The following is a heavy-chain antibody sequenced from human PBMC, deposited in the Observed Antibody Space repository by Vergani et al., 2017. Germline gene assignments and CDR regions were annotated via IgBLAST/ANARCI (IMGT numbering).Heavy chain of an antibody. J-gene: IGHJ6*03. V-gene: IGHV3-9*01. CDR1: GFTFDDYA. D-gene: IGHD2-2*01. CDR2: ISWNSGSI. CDR3: ARGAGYCSSTSCPPTLRHYYYYIDV. Sequence: EVQLVESGGGLVQPGRSLRLSCAASGFTFDDYAMHWVRQAPGKGLEWVSGISWNSGSIGYADSVKGRFTISRDNAKNSLYLQMNSLRAEDTALYYCARGAGYCSSTSCPPTLRHYYYYIDVWGKGTTVTVSS.